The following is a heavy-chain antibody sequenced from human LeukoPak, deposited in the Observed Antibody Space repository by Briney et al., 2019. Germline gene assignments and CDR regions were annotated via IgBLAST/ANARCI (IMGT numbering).Heavy chain of an antibody. CDR2: LYTNDNT. CDR3: ARGVVTDDYYMDV. CDR1: GGSVNSGRYY. V-gene: IGHV4-61*02. J-gene: IGHJ6*03. D-gene: IGHD2-21*02. Sequence: PSETLSLTCTVSGGSVNSGRYYWTWIRQPAGKGLEWIGRLYTNDNTNYNPSLESRVSISLDTSKSQFYLQLTSVTAADTAVYFCARGVVTDDYYMDVWGKGTTDTVSS.